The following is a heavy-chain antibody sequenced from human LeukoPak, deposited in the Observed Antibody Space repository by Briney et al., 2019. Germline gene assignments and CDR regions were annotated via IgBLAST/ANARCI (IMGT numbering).Heavy chain of an antibody. J-gene: IGHJ4*02. CDR3: ARDLNYYFDY. CDR1: GFTCSSYG. D-gene: IGHD1-1*01. Sequence: GRSLRLSCAASGFTCSSYGMHWVRQAPGKGLEWVAVIWYDGSNKYYADSVKGRFTISRDNSKNTLYLQMNSLRAEDTAVYYCARDLNYYFDYWGQGTLVTVSS. CDR2: IWYDGSNK. V-gene: IGHV3-33*01.